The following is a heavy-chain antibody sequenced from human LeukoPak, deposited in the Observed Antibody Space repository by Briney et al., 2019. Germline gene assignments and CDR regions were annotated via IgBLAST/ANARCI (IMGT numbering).Heavy chain of an antibody. CDR3: ARAVGSIAADYYYFDY. CDR1: GGPISSYY. J-gene: IGHJ4*02. D-gene: IGHD6-13*01. V-gene: IGHV4-59*12. Sequence: SETLSLTCTVSGGPISSYYWSWIRQPPGKGLEWIGYIYYSGITNYNPSLKSRVTMSVDTSKNQFSLKLSSVTAADTAVYYCARAVGSIAADYYYFDYWGQGTLVTVSS. CDR2: IYYSGIT.